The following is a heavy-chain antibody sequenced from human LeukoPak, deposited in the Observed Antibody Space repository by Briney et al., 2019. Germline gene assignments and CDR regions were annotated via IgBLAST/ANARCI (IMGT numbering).Heavy chain of an antibody. D-gene: IGHD3-22*01. V-gene: IGHV1-69*01. CDR2: IIPIFGTA. CDR3: ARWDSGGSWCFPL. J-gene: IGHJ2*01. CDR1: GGTFSSYA. Sequence: SVKVSCKASGGTFSSYAISWVRQAPGQGLEWMGGIIPIFGTANYAQKFQGRVTITADESTSTAYMELSSLRSEDTAVYYCARWDSGGSWCFPLWGRGTLVTVSS.